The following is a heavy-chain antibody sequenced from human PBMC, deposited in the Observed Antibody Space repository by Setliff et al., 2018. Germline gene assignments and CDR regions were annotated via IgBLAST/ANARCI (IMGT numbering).Heavy chain of an antibody. CDR1: DVSISSSSFY. V-gene: IGHV4-39*01. Sequence: SETLSLTCTVSDVSISSSSFYWAWIRQPPGKGLEWIGSIYYSGSTYYNPSLTSRVTISVDTSNNQSSLNLRSVTAADTAIYYCARHFRSSKVQFLEYLTDYYFDSWGQGTLVTVSS. CDR2: IYYSGST. J-gene: IGHJ4*02. CDR3: ARHFRSSKVQFLEYLTDYYFDS. D-gene: IGHD3-3*01.